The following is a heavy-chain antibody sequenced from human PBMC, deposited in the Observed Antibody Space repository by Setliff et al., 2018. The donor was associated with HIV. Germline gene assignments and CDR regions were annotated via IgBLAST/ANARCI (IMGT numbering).Heavy chain of an antibody. D-gene: IGHD3-3*01. J-gene: IGHJ4*01. CDR3: ATLPQGYDYFDY. Sequence: PSETLSLTCAVSGYSISSGYYWGWIRQPPGKGLEWIGSIYYSGSTYYNPSLKSRVTISVDTSKNQFSLKLSSVTAADTAVYYCATLPQGYDYFDYWGHGTLVTVS. V-gene: IGHV4-38-2*01. CDR2: IYYSGST. CDR1: GYSISSGYY.